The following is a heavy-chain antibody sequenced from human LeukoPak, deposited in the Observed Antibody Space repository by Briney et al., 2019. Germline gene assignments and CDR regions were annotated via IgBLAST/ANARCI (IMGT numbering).Heavy chain of an antibody. CDR3: AREPYDILTGYSDYYHYGMDV. D-gene: IGHD3-9*01. CDR2: IYSGGST. V-gene: IGHV3-53*01. CDR1: GFTFSSYA. J-gene: IGHJ6*02. Sequence: PGRSLRLSCAASGFTFSSYAMHWVRQAPGKGLEWVSVIYSGGSTYYADSVKGRFTISRDNSKNTLYLQMNSLRAEDTAVYYCAREPYDILTGYSDYYHYGMDVWGQGTTVTVSS.